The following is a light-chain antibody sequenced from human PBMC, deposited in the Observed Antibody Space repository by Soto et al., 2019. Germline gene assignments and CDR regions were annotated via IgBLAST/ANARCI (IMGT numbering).Light chain of an antibody. V-gene: IGKV1-9*01. CDR3: QQLNSYPWT. Sequence: DIQLTQSPSFLAASVGDRVTITCRASQGISSYVACYQQKPGKAPTLLIYAASTLQIGVPSRFSGSGSGTEFTLTISSLHPEDFATYYCQQLNSYPWTFGQGTKVEIK. J-gene: IGKJ1*01. CDR2: AAS. CDR1: QGISSY.